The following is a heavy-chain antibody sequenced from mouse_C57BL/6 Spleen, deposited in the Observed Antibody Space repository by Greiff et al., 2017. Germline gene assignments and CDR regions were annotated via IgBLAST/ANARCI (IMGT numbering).Heavy chain of an antibody. Sequence: QVQLKESGAELVKPGASVKMSCKASGYTFTTYPIEWMKQNHGKSLEWIGNFHPYNDDTKYNEKFKGKATLTVEKSSSTVYLELSRLTSDDSAVYYCARRDYYGSSLTPFAYWGQGTLVTVSA. D-gene: IGHD1-1*01. CDR2: FHPYNDDT. CDR1: GYTFTTYP. CDR3: ARRDYYGSSLTPFAY. J-gene: IGHJ3*01. V-gene: IGHV1-47*01.